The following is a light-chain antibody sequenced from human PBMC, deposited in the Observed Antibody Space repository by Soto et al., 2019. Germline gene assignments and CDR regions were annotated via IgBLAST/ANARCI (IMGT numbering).Light chain of an antibody. J-gene: IGKJ4*01. V-gene: IGKV1-39*01. Sequence: EIQMTQSPSSLSASVGDRVTITCRASQTISSYLNWYQQKPGKAPKLLIYAASSLQSGVPSRFSASGSGTDFTLTISSLQPEDFATYYCQQSYSTLTFGGGTKVDIK. CDR3: QQSYSTLT. CDR2: AAS. CDR1: QTISSY.